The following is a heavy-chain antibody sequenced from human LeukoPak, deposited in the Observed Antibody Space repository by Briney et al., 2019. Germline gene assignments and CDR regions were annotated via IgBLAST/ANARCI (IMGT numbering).Heavy chain of an antibody. Sequence: GGSLRLSCAASGFTVSSNYMSWVRQAPGKGLEWVSVIYSGGSTYYADSVKGRFTISRDNSKNTLYLQMNSLRAEDTAVYYCAKAHYDILTGYYSVYFDYWGQGTLVTVSS. CDR2: IYSGGST. J-gene: IGHJ4*02. CDR1: GFTVSSNY. V-gene: IGHV3-53*01. CDR3: AKAHYDILTGYYSVYFDY. D-gene: IGHD3-9*01.